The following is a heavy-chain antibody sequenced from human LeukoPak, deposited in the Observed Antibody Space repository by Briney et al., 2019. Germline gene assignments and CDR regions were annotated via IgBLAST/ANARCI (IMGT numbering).Heavy chain of an antibody. CDR2: IYGSGVSI. CDR3: AKDLGWELPAEAY. D-gene: IGHD1-26*01. V-gene: IGHV3-23*01. J-gene: IGHJ4*02. CDR1: GFTFKNSV. Sequence: PGGSLRLSCVASGFTFKNSVMNWVRQAQGKGLEWLATIYGSGVSISYADSVKGRFTISRDNSNNTLYLQMNSLRAEDRAMYYCAKDLGWELPAEAYWGQGILVTVSS.